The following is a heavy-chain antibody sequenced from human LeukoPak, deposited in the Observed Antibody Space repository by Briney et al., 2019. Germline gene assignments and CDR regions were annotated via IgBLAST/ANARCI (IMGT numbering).Heavy chain of an antibody. V-gene: IGHV3-23*01. CDR3: AQDMALLWFGEYYYYYYGMDV. Sequence: GGSLRLSCAASGFTFSSYAMSCVRQAPGKGLEWVSAISGSGGSTYYADSVKGRVTISRDNSKNTLYLPMTSLSAEDTAVYHCAQDMALLWFGEYYYYYYGMDVWGQGTTVTVSS. CDR2: ISGSGGST. D-gene: IGHD3-10*01. J-gene: IGHJ6*02. CDR1: GFTFSSYA.